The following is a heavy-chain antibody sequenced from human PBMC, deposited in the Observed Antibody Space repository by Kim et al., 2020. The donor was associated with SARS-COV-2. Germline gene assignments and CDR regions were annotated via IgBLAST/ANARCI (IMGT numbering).Heavy chain of an antibody. CDR3: TREVVVVPAAILRFYYYYYMDV. V-gene: IGHV3-49*04. Sequence: GGSLRLSCTASGFTFGDYAMSWVRQAPGKGLEWVGFIRSKAYGGTTEYAASVKGRFTISRDDSKSIAYLQMNSLKTEDTAVYYCTREVVVVPAAILRFYYYYYMDVWGKGTTVTVSS. CDR1: GFTFGDYA. CDR2: IRSKAYGGTT. J-gene: IGHJ6*03. D-gene: IGHD2-2*02.